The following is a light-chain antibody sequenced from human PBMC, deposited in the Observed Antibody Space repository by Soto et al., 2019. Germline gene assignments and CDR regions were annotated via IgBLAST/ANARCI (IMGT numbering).Light chain of an antibody. Sequence: QSALTQPASVSGSPGQSITISFTGTSSDVGGYNYVSWYQQHPGKAPKLIIYDVSNRPSGVSNRFSGSKSGNTASLTISGLQAEDEADYYCSSYTSSSTLEVFGGGTKLTVL. V-gene: IGLV2-14*01. J-gene: IGLJ2*01. CDR3: SSYTSSSTLEV. CDR1: SSDVGGYNY. CDR2: DVS.